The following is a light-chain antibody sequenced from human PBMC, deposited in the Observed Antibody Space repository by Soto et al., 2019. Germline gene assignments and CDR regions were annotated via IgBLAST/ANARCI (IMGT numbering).Light chain of an antibody. V-gene: IGLV2-14*01. J-gene: IGLJ1*01. Sequence: LTQPASVYGSTGQSITISCTGTSSDVGGYNYVSWYQQHPGKAPKLMIYDVSNRPSGVSNRFSGSKSGNTASLTISGLQAEDEADYYCSSYTSSSTLHYVFGTGTKVTVL. CDR3: SSYTSSSTLHYV. CDR1: SSDVGGYNY. CDR2: DVS.